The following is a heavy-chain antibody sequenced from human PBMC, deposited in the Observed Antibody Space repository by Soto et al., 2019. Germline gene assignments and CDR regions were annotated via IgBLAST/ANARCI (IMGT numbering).Heavy chain of an antibody. CDR1: GFTFSSHS. V-gene: IGHV3-21*01. CDR2: ISSTGSYI. J-gene: IGHJ4*02. Sequence: PGGSLRLSCGASGFTFSSHSMNWVRQAPGKGLEWVSSISSTGSYIYYADSVKGRFTISRDNAKNSLFLQMNSLRAEDTAVYYCARDKTHSRYFDYWGQGTLVTVSS. CDR3: ARDKTHSRYFDY.